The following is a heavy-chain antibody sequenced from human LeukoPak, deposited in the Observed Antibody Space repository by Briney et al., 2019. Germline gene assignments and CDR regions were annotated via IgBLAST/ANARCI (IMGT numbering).Heavy chain of an antibody. D-gene: IGHD6-13*01. CDR3: ARDRGSSWYVDY. Sequence: ASVKVSCKTSVYSFTSYYIHWVRQAPGQGREWMGWINPSSGGTEYAQKFQGRVTMTGDTSISTAYMELSRLRSDDTAVYYCARDRGSSWYVDYWGQGTLVTVSS. V-gene: IGHV1-2*02. CDR1: VYSFTSYY. CDR2: INPSSGGT. J-gene: IGHJ4*02.